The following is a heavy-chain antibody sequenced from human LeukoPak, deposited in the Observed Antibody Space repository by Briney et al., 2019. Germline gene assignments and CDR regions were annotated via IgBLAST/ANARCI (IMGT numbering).Heavy chain of an antibody. CDR2: IKQDGSEK. D-gene: IGHD6-19*01. V-gene: IGHV3-7*01. CDR3: ASTFDSGWYPHPVDY. J-gene: IGHJ4*02. CDR1: GFTLSRYW. Sequence: GGSLRLSCAASGFTLSRYWMSWVRQAPGKGLEWVANIKQDGSEKYYVDSVKGRFTISRDNAKNSLYLQMNSLRAEDTAMYYCASTFDSGWYPHPVDYWGQGTLVTVSS.